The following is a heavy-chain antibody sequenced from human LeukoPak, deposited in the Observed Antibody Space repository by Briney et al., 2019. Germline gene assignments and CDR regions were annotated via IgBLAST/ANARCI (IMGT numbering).Heavy chain of an antibody. V-gene: IGHV3-73*01. Sequence: GGSLRLSCAASGFTFSGSAMHWVRQASGKGLEWVGRIRSKANSYATAYAASVKGRFTISRDDSKNTAYLQMNSLKTEDTAVYYCTRPVGDGYNWNYCYYYMDVWGKGTTVTVSS. D-gene: IGHD5-24*01. CDR1: GFTFSGSA. CDR2: IRSKANSYAT. J-gene: IGHJ6*03. CDR3: TRPVGDGYNWNYCYYYMDV.